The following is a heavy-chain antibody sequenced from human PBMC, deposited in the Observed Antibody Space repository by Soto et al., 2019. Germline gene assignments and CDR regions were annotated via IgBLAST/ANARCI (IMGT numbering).Heavy chain of an antibody. CDR3: ARYSGSYWHYLDF. CDR2: IYPGDSDT. Sequence: GASLKISCKGSGYSFASHWVAWVRQMPEKGLEWIGTIYPGDSDTKYSSAFRGHVTISADTSVSTAYLQWRSLEATDSAIYYCARYSGSYWHYLDFWGQGTLVTVSS. CDR1: GYSFASHW. D-gene: IGHD1-26*01. J-gene: IGHJ4*02. V-gene: IGHV5-51*01.